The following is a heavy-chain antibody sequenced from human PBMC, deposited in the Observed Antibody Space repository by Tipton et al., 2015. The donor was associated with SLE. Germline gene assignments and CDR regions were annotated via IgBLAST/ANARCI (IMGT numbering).Heavy chain of an antibody. V-gene: IGHV4-30-2*01. CDR2: IFHTGST. Sequence: TLSLTCTVSGASISTEGYSWSWIRQPPGKGLEWIGYIFHTGSTYYNPSLKSRVTISGDTSKNQFSLKLSSVTAADTAVYYCASPGIAVAFDYWGQGTLVTVSS. CDR1: GASISTEGYS. D-gene: IGHD6-19*01. CDR3: ASPGIAVAFDY. J-gene: IGHJ4*02.